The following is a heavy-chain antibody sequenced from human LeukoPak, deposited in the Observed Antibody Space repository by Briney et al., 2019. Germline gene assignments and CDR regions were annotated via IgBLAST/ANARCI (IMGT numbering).Heavy chain of an antibody. CDR3: AREGGVVAFDI. J-gene: IGHJ3*02. D-gene: IGHD1-26*01. CDR2: ISSSSSTI. V-gene: IGHV3-48*01. Sequence: GGSLGLSCAASGFTFSSYSMNWVRQAPGKGLEWVSYISSSSSTIYYADSVKGRFTISRDNAKNSLYLQMNSLRAEDTAVYYCAREGGVVAFDIWGQGTMVAVSS. CDR1: GFTFSSYS.